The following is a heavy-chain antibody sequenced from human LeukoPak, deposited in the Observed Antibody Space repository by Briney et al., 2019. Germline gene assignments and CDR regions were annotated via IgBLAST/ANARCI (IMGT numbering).Heavy chain of an antibody. CDR3: ARGCYYGLSLGDWFDP. D-gene: IGHD3-10*01. V-gene: IGHV7-4-1*02. CDR1: GYTFTSYA. Sequence: ASVRVSCKASGYTFTSYAMNWVRQAPGQGLEWMGWINTNTGNPTYAQGFTGRFVFSLDTSVSTAYLQISSLKAEDTAVYYCARGCYYGLSLGDWFDPWGQGTLVTVFS. J-gene: IGHJ5*02. CDR2: INTNTGNP.